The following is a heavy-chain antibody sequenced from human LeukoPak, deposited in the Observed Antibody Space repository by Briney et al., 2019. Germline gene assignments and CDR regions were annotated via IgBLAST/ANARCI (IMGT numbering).Heavy chain of an antibody. V-gene: IGHV3-48*03. CDR3: AKGRYKTFDYMFFDY. CDR1: GFTFSSYE. J-gene: IGHJ4*02. Sequence: GGSLRLSCAASGFTFSSYEMNWVRQAPGKGLGWVSYISSSGSTIYYADSVKGRFTISRDDSRNTVSLHMNYLRVDDTDVYYCAKGRYKTFDYMFFDYWGQGTLATVSS. CDR2: ISSSGSTI. D-gene: IGHD3-9*01.